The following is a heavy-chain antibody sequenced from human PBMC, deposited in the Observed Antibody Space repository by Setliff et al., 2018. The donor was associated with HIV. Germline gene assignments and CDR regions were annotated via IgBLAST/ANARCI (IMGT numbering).Heavy chain of an antibody. CDR3: ATVDGTRYLDY. CDR2: MFRTGTS. V-gene: IGHV4-38-2*01. CDR1: GYSIRSGYY. Sequence: SETLSLTCAVSGYSIRSGYYWGWIRQSPGKGLEWIGTMFRTGTSYYNPSLTGRVTISQDTSTNQFSLELTSVTAADTAVYYCATVDGTRYLDYWGQGKLVTVSS. J-gene: IGHJ4*02. D-gene: IGHD1-1*01.